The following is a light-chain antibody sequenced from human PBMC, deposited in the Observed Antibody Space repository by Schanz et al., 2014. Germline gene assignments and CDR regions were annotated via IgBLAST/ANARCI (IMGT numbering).Light chain of an antibody. Sequence: QSVLTQPASVSGSPGQSITISCTGTSSDVGGYNYVSWYQQYPGTAPKLMIYDVTNRPSGVPDRFSGSKSGSTASLTISGLRAEDEADYYCSSFTSSSTWVFGGGTKLTVL. CDR2: DVT. V-gene: IGLV2-14*01. J-gene: IGLJ3*02. CDR1: SSDVGGYNY. CDR3: SSFTSSSTWV.